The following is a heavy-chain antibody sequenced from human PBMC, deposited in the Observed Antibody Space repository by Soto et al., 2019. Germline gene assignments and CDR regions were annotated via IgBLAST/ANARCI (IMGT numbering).Heavy chain of an antibody. J-gene: IGHJ4*02. CDR3: ANRNYYDDSGYIYPYFYF. V-gene: IGHV3-23*01. D-gene: IGHD3-22*01. Sequence: SLRLSCTASGLTFNKYDMTWVRQAPGKGLVWVSTISATGGSAYYADSVKGRFTISRDNSKNTVYLDMNSLRVEDTAIYYCANRNYYDDSGYIYPYFYFWGRGSLVPVSS. CDR2: ISATGGSA. CDR1: GLTFNKYD.